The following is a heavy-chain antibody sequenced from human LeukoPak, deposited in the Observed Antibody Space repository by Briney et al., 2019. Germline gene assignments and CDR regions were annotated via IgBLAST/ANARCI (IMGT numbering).Heavy chain of an antibody. J-gene: IGHJ3*02. Sequence: GGSLRLSCAASGFTFSSYSMNWVRQAPGKGLEWVSSISSSSSYIYYADSVKGRFTISRDNAKNSLYLQMNSLRAEDTAVYYCARDLRTTVIKTDAFDIWGQGTMVTASS. CDR3: ARDLRTTVIKTDAFDI. CDR2: ISSSSSYI. V-gene: IGHV3-21*01. D-gene: IGHD4-23*01. CDR1: GFTFSSYS.